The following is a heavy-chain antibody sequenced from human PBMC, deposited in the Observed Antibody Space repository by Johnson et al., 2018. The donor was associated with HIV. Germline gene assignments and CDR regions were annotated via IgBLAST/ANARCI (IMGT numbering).Heavy chain of an antibody. CDR1: GFTFSSYW. D-gene: IGHD3-22*01. CDR3: ARDSDSLYAFDI. V-gene: IGHV3-7*01. CDR2: IKQDGSAK. J-gene: IGHJ3*02. Sequence: VQLVDSGGGLVQPGGSLRLSCAASGFTFSSYWMSWVRQAPGKGLEWVANIKQDGSAKYYVDSVKGRFTISRDNAKTSLYLQMNSLRAEDTAVYYCARDSDSLYAFDIWGQGTMVTVSS.